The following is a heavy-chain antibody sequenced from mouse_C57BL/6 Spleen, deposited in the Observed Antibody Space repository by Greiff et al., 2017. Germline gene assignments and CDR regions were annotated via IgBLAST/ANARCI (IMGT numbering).Heavy chain of an antibody. CDR3: ARDRDDGYCFAMDY. Sequence: EVQLQESGAGLVQPGSSMKLSCTASGFTFSDYYMAWVRQVPEKGLEWVANINYDGSSTDYLDYLKSRFIISRDNAKNILYLQMSSLKSEDTATYYCARDRDDGYCFAMDYWGQGTSVTVSS. V-gene: IGHV5-16*01. CDR1: GFTFSDYY. CDR2: INYDGSST. J-gene: IGHJ4*01. D-gene: IGHD2-3*01.